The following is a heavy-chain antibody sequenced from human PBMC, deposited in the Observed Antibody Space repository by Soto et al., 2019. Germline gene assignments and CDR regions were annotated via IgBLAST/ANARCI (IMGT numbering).Heavy chain of an antibody. Sequence: GGSLRLSCSASGFTFSSYAMHWVRQAPGKGLEYVSAISSNGGSTYYADSVKGRFTISRDNSKNTLYLQMSSLRAEDTAGYYCVKDSMITFGGVIVPYYFDYWGQGTLVTVSS. V-gene: IGHV3-64D*08. J-gene: IGHJ4*02. CDR2: ISSNGGST. CDR1: GFTFSSYA. CDR3: VKDSMITFGGVIVPYYFDY. D-gene: IGHD3-16*02.